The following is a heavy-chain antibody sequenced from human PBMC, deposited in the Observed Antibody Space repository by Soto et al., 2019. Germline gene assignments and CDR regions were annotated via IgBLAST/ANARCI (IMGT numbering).Heavy chain of an antibody. D-gene: IGHD5-18*01. CDR3: ARDTAMATDAFDI. CDR1: GGTFSSYA. V-gene: IGHV1-69*13. Sequence: ASVKVSCKASGGTFSSYAISWVRQAPGQGLEWMGGIIPIFGTANYAQKFQGRVTITADESTSTAYMELGSLRSEDTAVYYCARDTAMATDAFDIWGQGTMVTVSS. CDR2: IIPIFGTA. J-gene: IGHJ3*02.